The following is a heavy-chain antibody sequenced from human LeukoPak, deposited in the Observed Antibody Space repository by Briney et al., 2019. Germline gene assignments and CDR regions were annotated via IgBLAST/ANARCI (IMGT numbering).Heavy chain of an antibody. V-gene: IGHV4-59*08. Sequence: SETLSLTCTVSGGSISGYWSWIRQPPGKGLEWIGYIYYSGSTNYNPSLKSRVTISVDTSKNQFSLKLSSVTAADTAVYHCARRGPPSGYYFDYWGQGTLVTVSS. CDR1: GGSISGY. J-gene: IGHJ4*02. D-gene: IGHD3-22*01. CDR3: ARRGPPSGYYFDY. CDR2: IYYSGST.